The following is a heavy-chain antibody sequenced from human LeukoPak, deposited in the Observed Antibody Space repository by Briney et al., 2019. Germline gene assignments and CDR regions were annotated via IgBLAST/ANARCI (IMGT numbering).Heavy chain of an antibody. CDR3: ARGYSSSSWSLFDY. J-gene: IGHJ4*02. CDR2: I. V-gene: IGHV3-23*01. CDR1: GFTFSSYA. D-gene: IGHD6-6*01. Sequence: GGSLRLSCAASGFTFSSYAMSWVRQAPGKGLEWVSAIKGRFTISRDNSKNTLYLQMNSLRAEDTAAYYCARGYSSSSWSLFDYWGQGTLVTVSS.